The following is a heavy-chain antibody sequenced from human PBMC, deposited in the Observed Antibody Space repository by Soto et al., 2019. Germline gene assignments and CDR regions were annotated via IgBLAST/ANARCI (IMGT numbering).Heavy chain of an antibody. V-gene: IGHV4-4*07. D-gene: IGHD3-22*01. CDR1: GGSISSYY. Sequence: PSETLSLTCTVSGGSISSYYWSWIRQPAGKGLEWIGRIYTSGSTNYNPSLKSRVTMSVDTSKNQFSLKLSSVTAADTAVYYCAREGDYYDSSPRGFDPWGQGTLGTVSA. CDR2: IYTSGST. J-gene: IGHJ5*02. CDR3: AREGDYYDSSPRGFDP.